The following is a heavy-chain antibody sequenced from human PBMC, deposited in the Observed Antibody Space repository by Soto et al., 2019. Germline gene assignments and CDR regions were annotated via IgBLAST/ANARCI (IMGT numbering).Heavy chain of an antibody. V-gene: IGHV3-13*01. Sequence: GGSLRLSCAAPGFTFSSYDMHWVRQATGKGLEWVSAIGTAGDTYYPGSVKGRFTISRENAKNSLYLQMNSLRAGDTAVYYCARAGGSYSAFDIWGQGTMVTVSS. CDR3: ARAGGSYSAFDI. CDR2: IGTAGDT. D-gene: IGHD1-26*01. CDR1: GFTFSSYD. J-gene: IGHJ3*02.